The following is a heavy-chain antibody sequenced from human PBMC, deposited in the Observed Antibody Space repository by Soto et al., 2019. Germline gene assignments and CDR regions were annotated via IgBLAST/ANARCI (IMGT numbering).Heavy chain of an antibody. D-gene: IGHD3-22*01. CDR3: ARFPFDSNDWTNPRYFDI. CDR2: INHSGIT. V-gene: IGHV4-34*01. J-gene: IGHJ4*02. Sequence: QVQIQQWGAGLLKPAETLSLTCAVYGGSFSDYYWSWIRQPPGKGREWIGEINHSGITNYSPSLNSRVTMSVDTSKNQFSLKLTSVTAADPALYYCARFPFDSNDWTNPRYFDIWGQGTLVTVSS. CDR1: GGSFSDYY.